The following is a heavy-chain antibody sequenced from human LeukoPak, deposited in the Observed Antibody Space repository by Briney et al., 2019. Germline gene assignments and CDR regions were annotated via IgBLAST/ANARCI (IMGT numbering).Heavy chain of an antibody. V-gene: IGHV3-48*03. CDR2: ISTTGSGV. CDR3: ARETRDSSGFGAFDI. J-gene: IGHJ3*02. CDR1: GFSFSTSE. D-gene: IGHD3-22*01. Sequence: GGSLRLSCAASGFSFSTSEMSCVRHAPGKRLEWLSYISTTGSGVIYADSVKGRFTISRDNAKNSLFLQMNSLRAEDTAFYYCARETRDSSGFGAFDIWGRGPRVTVSS.